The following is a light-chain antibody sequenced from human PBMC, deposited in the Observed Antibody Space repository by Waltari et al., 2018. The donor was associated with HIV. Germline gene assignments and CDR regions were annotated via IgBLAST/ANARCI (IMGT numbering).Light chain of an antibody. V-gene: IGLV3-1*01. CDR1: ELGDKY. CDR2: QDN. J-gene: IGLJ2*01. Sequence: SYEVTQPPSVAVSPGQTDSITCSGNELGDKYTCWYQQKPGKSPLLVIYQDNKRPSGIPERFSGSSSGHTATLTISGTLPMDEADYYCQAWGSTTSGVFGRGTKLTVL. CDR3: QAWGSTTSGV.